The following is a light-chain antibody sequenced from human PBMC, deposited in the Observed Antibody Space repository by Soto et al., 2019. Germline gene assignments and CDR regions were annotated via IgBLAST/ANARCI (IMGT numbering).Light chain of an antibody. Sequence: QSALTQPASVSGSPGQSITISCTGTSSDVGGSNYVSWYQHHPGKAPKLMIYDVSSRPSGVSNRFSGSKSGNTASLTISGLQAEDEADYYCSSYTSTSTLYVFGTGTQLTVL. CDR3: SSYTSTSTLYV. CDR2: DVS. V-gene: IGLV2-14*03. J-gene: IGLJ1*01. CDR1: SSDVGGSNY.